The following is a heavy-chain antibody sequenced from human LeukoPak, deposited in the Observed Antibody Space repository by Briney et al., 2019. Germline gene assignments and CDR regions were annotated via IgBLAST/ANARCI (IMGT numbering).Heavy chain of an antibody. Sequence: GGSLRLSCAASGFTFSSYAMSWVRQAPGKGLEWVSAISGSGGSTYYADSVKGRFTISRDNSKNTLYLQMNSLRAEDTALYYCAKDYYGYGSRTTCMDVWGQGTTVTVSS. D-gene: IGHD3-10*01. J-gene: IGHJ6*02. V-gene: IGHV3-23*01. CDR2: ISGSGGST. CDR3: AKDYYGYGSRTTCMDV. CDR1: GFTFSSYA.